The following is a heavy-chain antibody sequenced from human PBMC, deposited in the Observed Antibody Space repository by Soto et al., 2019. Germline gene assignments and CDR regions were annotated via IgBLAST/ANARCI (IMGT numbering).Heavy chain of an antibody. D-gene: IGHD3-10*01. CDR2: IKQDGSEK. CDR1: GFTFSSYW. CDR3: ARVVITMVRGVIIPDAFDI. Sequence: GGSLRLSCAASGFTFSSYWMSWVRQAPGKGLEWVANIKQDGSEKYYVDSVKGRFTISRDNAKNSLYLQMNSLRAEDTAVYYCARVVITMVRGVIIPDAFDIWGQGTMVTVSS. V-gene: IGHV3-7*01. J-gene: IGHJ3*02.